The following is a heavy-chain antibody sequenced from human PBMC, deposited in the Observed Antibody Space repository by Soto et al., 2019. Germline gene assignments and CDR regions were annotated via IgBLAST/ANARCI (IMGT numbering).Heavy chain of an antibody. V-gene: IGHV3-23*01. CDR1: GFTFSSYA. Sequence: EVQLLESGGGLVQPGGSLRLSCAASGFTFSSYAMNWVRQAPGKGLEWVSAVSGDGGDTYYADSVKGRFTISRDNSKNTLVLQMNGLRVEEPGGFFCSPKSSSCCQNFDCWGQGTLVTVSS. CDR3: SPKSSSCCQNFDC. CDR2: VSGDGGDT. D-gene: IGHD2-2*01. J-gene: IGHJ4*02.